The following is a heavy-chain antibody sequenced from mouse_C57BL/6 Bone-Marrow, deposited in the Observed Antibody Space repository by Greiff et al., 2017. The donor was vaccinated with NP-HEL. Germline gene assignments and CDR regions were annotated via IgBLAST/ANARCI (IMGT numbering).Heavy chain of an antibody. Sequence: EVKLVESGGGLVKPGGSLKLSCAASGFTFSSYGMSWVRQTPDKRLEWVATISSGGSYTYYPDSVKGRFTISRDNAKNTLYLQMSSLKSEDTAMYYCARRGMVTTHYYAMDYWGQGTSVTVSS. CDR2: ISSGGSYT. CDR1: GFTFSSYG. D-gene: IGHD2-2*01. J-gene: IGHJ4*01. CDR3: ARRGMVTTHYYAMDY. V-gene: IGHV5-6*03.